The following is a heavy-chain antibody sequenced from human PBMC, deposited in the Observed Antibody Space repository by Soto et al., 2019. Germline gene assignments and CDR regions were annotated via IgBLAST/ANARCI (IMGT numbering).Heavy chain of an antibody. CDR1: GGSFSGYY. J-gene: IGHJ4*02. Sequence: QVQLQQWGAGLLKPSETLSLTCAVYGGSFSGYYWTWIRQPPGTGLESLGEINHSGSTNYNPSLKSRVTISVDTSKNQFSLKLTSVTAPDTAVNYCARDKITGLFDYWGQGTLVTVSS. CDR3: ARDKITGLFDY. D-gene: IGHD2-8*02. CDR2: INHSGST. V-gene: IGHV4-34*01.